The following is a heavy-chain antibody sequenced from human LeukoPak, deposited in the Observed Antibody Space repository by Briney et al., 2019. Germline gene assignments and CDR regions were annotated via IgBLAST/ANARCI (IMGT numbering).Heavy chain of an antibody. J-gene: IGHJ4*02. V-gene: IGHV3-13*01. CDR2: IGTAGDT. CDR1: GFTFSSYD. CDR3: ARDSQQWLVTYIDY. Sequence: GGSLRLSCAASGFTFSSYDMHWVRQATGKGLEWVSAIGTAGDTYYPGSVKGRFTISRENAKNPLNLQMNSLRAGDTAVYYCARDSQQWLVTYIDYWGQGTLVTVSS. D-gene: IGHD6-19*01.